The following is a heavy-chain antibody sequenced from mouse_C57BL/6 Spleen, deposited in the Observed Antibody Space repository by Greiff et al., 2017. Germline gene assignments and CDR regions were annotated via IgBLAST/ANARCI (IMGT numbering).Heavy chain of an antibody. D-gene: IGHD4-1*01. J-gene: IGHJ2*01. CDR2: INYDGSST. Sequence: EVQLVESEGGLVQPGSSMKLSCTASGFTFSDYYMAWVRQVPEKGLEWVANINYDGSSTYYLDSLKSRFIISRDNAKNILYLQMSSLKSEDTATXYCAREGDWDDDYFDYWGQGTTLTVSS. CDR1: GFTFSDYY. V-gene: IGHV5-16*01. CDR3: AREGDWDDDYFDY.